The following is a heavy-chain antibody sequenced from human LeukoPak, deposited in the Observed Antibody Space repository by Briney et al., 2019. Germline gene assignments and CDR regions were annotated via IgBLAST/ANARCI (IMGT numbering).Heavy chain of an antibody. Sequence: GASVKVSCKASGYTYTGYYMHWVRQAPGQGLEWMGWINPNSGGTNYAQKFQGRVTMTRDMSISTAYMELSRLRSDDTAVYYCARAPTSITGTTTYFDSWGQGTLVTVSP. CDR1: GYTYTGYY. CDR3: ARAPTSITGTTTYFDS. V-gene: IGHV1-2*02. D-gene: IGHD1-7*01. CDR2: INPNSGGT. J-gene: IGHJ4*02.